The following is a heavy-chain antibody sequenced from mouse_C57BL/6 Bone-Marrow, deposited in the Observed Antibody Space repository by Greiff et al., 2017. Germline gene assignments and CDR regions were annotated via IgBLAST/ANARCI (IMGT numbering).Heavy chain of an antibody. Sequence: QVHVKQSGPGLVQPSQSLSITCTVSGFSLTSYGVHWVRQSPGKGLEWLGVIWSGGSTDYNAAFISRLSISKDNSKSQVFFKMNSLQADDTAIYYCARGLLGRGLYYAMDYWGQGTSVTVSS. CDR1: GFSLTSYG. D-gene: IGHD4-1*01. V-gene: IGHV2-2*01. CDR3: ARGLLGRGLYYAMDY. CDR2: IWSGGST. J-gene: IGHJ4*01.